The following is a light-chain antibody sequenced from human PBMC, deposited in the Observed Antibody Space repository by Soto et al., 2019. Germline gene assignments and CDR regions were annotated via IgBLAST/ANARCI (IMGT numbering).Light chain of an antibody. CDR1: QNVRSN. CDR2: GAS. V-gene: IGKV3-15*01. Sequence: EIVMTQSPATLSVSPGERATLSCRASQNVRSNLAWYQQKPGRAPRLLIYGASTRATGIPARFSGSGSGTEFTLTISSLQSEDFAVYYCQQYGTSPWTFGQGTKV. J-gene: IGKJ1*01. CDR3: QQYGTSPWT.